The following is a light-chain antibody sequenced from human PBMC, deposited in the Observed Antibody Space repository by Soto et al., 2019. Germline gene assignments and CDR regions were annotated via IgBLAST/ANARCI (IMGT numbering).Light chain of an antibody. CDR1: SSDVGGYNY. CDR3: SSYTSSRTYI. CDR2: DVS. J-gene: IGLJ1*01. V-gene: IGLV2-14*03. Sequence: QSVVAQPASVSGSPWQSITISCTGTSSDVGGYNYVSWYQQHPGKAPKLIFYDVSNRPSGVSNRFSGSKSGNTASLTISGLQAEDEADYYCSSYTSSRTYIFGTGTKVT.